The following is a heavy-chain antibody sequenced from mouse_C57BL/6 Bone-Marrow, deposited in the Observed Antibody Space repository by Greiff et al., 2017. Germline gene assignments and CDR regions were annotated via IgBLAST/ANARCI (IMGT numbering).Heavy chain of an antibody. Sequence: EVMLVESGGDLVKPGGSLKLSCAASGFTFSSYGMSWVRQTPDKRLEWVATISSGGSYTYYPDSVKGRFTISRDNDKNTMYLQKSSLKSEDAARYYCGRLVHPRYLDDWGKGTTVTVSS. CDR3: GRLVHPRYLDD. D-gene: IGHD1-1*02. CDR1: GFTFSSYG. J-gene: IGHJ1*03. V-gene: IGHV5-6*01. CDR2: ISSGGSYT.